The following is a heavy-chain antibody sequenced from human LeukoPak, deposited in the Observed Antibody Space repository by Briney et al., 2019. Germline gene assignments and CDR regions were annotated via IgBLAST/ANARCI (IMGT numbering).Heavy chain of an antibody. CDR3: AKENGGFDY. Sequence: GGSLRLSCAASGFTFSSCAMNWVRQAPGKGLEWVSTISGSGGGTYYADSVKGRFTISRDNSKNTLYLQMNSLRAEDTAVYYCAKENGGFDYWGQGTLVTVSS. D-gene: IGHD1-1*01. CDR2: ISGSGGGT. V-gene: IGHV3-23*01. J-gene: IGHJ4*02. CDR1: GFTFSSCA.